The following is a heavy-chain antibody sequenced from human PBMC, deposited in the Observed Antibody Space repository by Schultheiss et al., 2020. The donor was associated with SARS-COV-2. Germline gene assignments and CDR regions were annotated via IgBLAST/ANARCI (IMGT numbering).Heavy chain of an antibody. CDR3: AREGARQVYYYCGMDV. D-gene: IGHD6-6*01. V-gene: IGHV6-1*01. Sequence: SQTLSLTCAISGDSVSSNSAAWNWIRQSPSRGLEWLGRTYYRSKWYNDYAVSVKSRIPINPDTSKNQFSLQLNSVNPEDTAVYYCAREGARQVYYYCGMDVWGQGTTVTVSS. CDR2: TYYRSKWYN. J-gene: IGHJ6*02. CDR1: GDSVSSNSAA.